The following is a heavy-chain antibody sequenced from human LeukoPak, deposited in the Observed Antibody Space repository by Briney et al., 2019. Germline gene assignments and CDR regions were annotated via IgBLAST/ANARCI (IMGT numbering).Heavy chain of an antibody. D-gene: IGHD6-19*01. CDR2: ISSSSSST. J-gene: IGHJ4*02. V-gene: IGHV3-23*01. CDR1: GFTFSSNA. Sequence: GGSLRLSCAASGFTFSSNAMSWVRQAPGKRLEWVSGISSSSSSTWYADSMKGRFTISRDNSMNTLYRQMNSLRAEDTAIYYGAITSMAVTGTLDYWGQGTLVTVSS. CDR3: AITSMAVTGTLDY.